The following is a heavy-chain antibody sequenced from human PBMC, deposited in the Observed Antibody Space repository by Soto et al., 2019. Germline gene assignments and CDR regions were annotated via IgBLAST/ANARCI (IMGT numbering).Heavy chain of an antibody. Sequence: ASVKVSCKASGYTFTNYETIWVRQATGQGLEWMGWMNPNSGDTVYAQKFQGRLTMTRDTSISTAYVELSSLTSEDTAVYYCARGRGGYCSGGICYRLLDPWGQGTLVTVS. CDR3: ARGRGGYCSGGICYRLLDP. J-gene: IGHJ5*02. V-gene: IGHV1-8*01. CDR1: GYTFTNYE. CDR2: MNPNSGDT. D-gene: IGHD2-15*01.